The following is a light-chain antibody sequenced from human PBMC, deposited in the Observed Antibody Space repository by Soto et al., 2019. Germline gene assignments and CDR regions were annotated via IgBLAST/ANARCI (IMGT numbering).Light chain of an antibody. Sequence: EVMLTQSPGTLSLSPGERATLSCRAGQAVRNNYLAWYQQKPGQAPRLLIYGTSTRATGVPDRFSGSGSGTDFTLTISRLEPEDFAVYYCQQFDGSLFTFGPGTRVDIK. V-gene: IGKV3-20*01. CDR3: QQFDGSLFT. CDR2: GTS. CDR1: QAVRNNY. J-gene: IGKJ3*01.